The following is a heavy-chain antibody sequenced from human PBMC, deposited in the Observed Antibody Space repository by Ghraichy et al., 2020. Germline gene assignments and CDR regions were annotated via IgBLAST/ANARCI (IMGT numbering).Heavy chain of an antibody. Sequence: GESLNISCEGSGFSFSDYSMIWVRLTPRKALEWVSYITGSSITIFYTDSVKGRFTISRDNATNSLYLQMNSLRAEDTAVYYCARLPLPRRAAVGDWYFDLWGRGTLVTVSS. CDR2: ITGSSITI. J-gene: IGHJ2*01. V-gene: IGHV3-48*01. D-gene: IGHD6-13*01. CDR3: ARLPLPRRAAVGDWYFDL. CDR1: GFSFSDYS.